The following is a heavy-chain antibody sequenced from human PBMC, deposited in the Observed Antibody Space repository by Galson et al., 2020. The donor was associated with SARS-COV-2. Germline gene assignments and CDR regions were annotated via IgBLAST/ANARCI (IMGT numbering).Heavy chain of an antibody. J-gene: IGHJ3*02. D-gene: IGHD6-6*01. CDR3: ARRRSSSSGHPKAHAFDI. Sequence: PGTLSLTCAVSGYSISSGYYWGWFRQPPGKALDLIVGIYHIGSTYYNPSLKSRVTISVDTSKNQFSLKLSSVTAADTAVYYCARRRSSSSGHPKAHAFDIWGQGTMVTVSS. CDR1: GYSISSGYY. V-gene: IGHV4-38-2*01. CDR2: IYHIGST.